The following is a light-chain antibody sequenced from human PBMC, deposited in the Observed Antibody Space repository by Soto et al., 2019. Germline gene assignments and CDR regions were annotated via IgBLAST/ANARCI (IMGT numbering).Light chain of an antibody. V-gene: IGKV3-15*01. CDR1: QSVSSN. Sequence: VMTQSPATLSVSPGESDTLSCRASQSVSSNLAWYQQKRGQAPRLLIYSASTRAAGIPAKFSGSGSGTEFTLTICSLQSEDFAVYFCQQYNNWPQTFGQGTKV. J-gene: IGKJ1*01. CDR2: SAS. CDR3: QQYNNWPQT.